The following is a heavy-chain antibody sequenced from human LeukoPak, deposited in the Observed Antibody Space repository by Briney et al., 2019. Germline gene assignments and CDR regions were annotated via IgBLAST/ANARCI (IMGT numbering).Heavy chain of an antibody. CDR2: IRVDGSNK. J-gene: IGHJ3*02. V-gene: IGHV3-30*02. D-gene: IGHD5-18*01. Sequence: GGSLRXSXAAXXXTFSSYXMHWVRQAPGEGLEWGAFIRVDGSNKYYAYSVEGRFTISRDNSKNMLYLKMNSLRAEDTAVYYCAKGEMDTAGGPLDAFDIWGQGTMVTVSS. CDR1: XXTFSSYX. CDR3: AKGEMDTAGGPLDAFDI.